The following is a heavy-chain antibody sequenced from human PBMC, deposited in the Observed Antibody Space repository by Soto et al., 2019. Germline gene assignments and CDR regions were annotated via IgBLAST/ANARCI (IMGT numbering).Heavy chain of an antibody. V-gene: IGHV1-18*01. J-gene: IGHJ4*02. CDR2: ISLYNGNT. Sequence: ASVKVSCQAYDFSFTRQGISWLRQSPGQGLEWMGWISLYNGNTKYAQQFQGRDTMTTYTSTSTAYMELRRLRCDDTAMFFCAIYHLELFRFADWGQGTRVTVSS. CDR1: DFSFTRQG. D-gene: IGHD2-2*01. CDR3: AIYHLELFRFAD.